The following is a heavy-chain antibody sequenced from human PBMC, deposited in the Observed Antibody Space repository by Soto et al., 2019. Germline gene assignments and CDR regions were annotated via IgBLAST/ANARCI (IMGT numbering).Heavy chain of an antibody. CDR3: ARSRGYCSGGSCYFYGMDV. V-gene: IGHV3-48*02. CDR2: ISSSSSTI. D-gene: IGHD2-15*01. J-gene: IGHJ6*02. CDR1: GFTFSSYS. Sequence: GSLRLSCAAPGFTFSSYSMNWVRQAPGKGLEGVSYISSSSSTIYYADSVKGRFTISRDNAKNSLYLQMNSLRDEDTAVYYCARSRGYCSGGSCYFYGMDVWGQGTTVTVS.